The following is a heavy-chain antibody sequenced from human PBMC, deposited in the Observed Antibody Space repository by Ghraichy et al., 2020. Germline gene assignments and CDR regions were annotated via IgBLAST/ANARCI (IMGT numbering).Heavy chain of an antibody. CDR3: AKPGVHLWLPKY. Sequence: LSLTCAASGFTFSSYDMSWVRQAPGKGLEWVPTISGSGGSTYYADSVKGRFTISRDNSKSTLYLQMNSLRAEDTAVYYCAKPGVHLWLPKYWGQGTLVTVSS. CDR1: GFTFSSYD. CDR2: ISGSGGST. D-gene: IGHD5-18*01. J-gene: IGHJ4*02. V-gene: IGHV3-23*01.